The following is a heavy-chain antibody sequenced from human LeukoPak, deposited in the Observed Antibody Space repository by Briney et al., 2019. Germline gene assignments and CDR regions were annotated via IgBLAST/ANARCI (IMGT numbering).Heavy chain of an antibody. Sequence: GGSLRLSCAASGFTFSSYSMNWVRQAPGKGLEWVSSISGSSSYIYYADSVKGRFTISRDNAKNSLYLQMNSLRAEDTAVYYCAKEIAVGATIDYWGQGTLVTVSS. CDR2: ISGSSSYI. CDR3: AKEIAVGATIDY. CDR1: GFTFSSYS. D-gene: IGHD1-26*01. V-gene: IGHV3-21*01. J-gene: IGHJ4*02.